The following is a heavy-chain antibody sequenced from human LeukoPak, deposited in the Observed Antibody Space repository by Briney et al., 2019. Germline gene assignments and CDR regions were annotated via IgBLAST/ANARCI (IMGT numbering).Heavy chain of an antibody. V-gene: IGHV3-7*01. CDR3: ARDRVYCSGGSCYSIFDY. CDR2: IKADRGVK. J-gene: IGHJ4*01. Sequence: GGSLRLSCAASGFAFSNYWMTCVREAPGKGLEWVANIKADRGVKEYLDSVKGRFTISRDNAKNSLYLQMDSLRAEDTAVYYCARDRVYCSGGSCYSIFDYWGHGTLVTVSS. D-gene: IGHD2-15*01. CDR1: GFAFSNYW.